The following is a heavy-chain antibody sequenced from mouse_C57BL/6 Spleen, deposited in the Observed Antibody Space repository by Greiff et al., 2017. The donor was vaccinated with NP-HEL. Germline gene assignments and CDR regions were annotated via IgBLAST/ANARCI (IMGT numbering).Heavy chain of an antibody. J-gene: IGHJ3*01. CDR1: GYAFSSSW. V-gene: IGHV1-82*01. Sequence: QVQLQQSGPELVKPGASVKISCKASGYAFSSSWMNWVKQRPGKGLEWIGRIYPGDGDTNDNGKFKGKATLTADKSSSTAYMQLSSLTSEDAAVYFCARPWAYWGQGTLVTVSA. CDR2: IYPGDGDT. CDR3: ARPWAY.